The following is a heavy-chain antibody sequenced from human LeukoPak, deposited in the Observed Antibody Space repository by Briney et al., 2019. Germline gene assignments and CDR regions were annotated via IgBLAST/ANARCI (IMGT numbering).Heavy chain of an antibody. V-gene: IGHV4-34*01. Sequence: SETLSLTCAVYGGSFSTYYWSWVRQPPGKGLEWIGEINHSGSTNYNPSLKSRGTISVDTSKNQFSLKLSSVTAADTAVYYCARGLGVANYYYYGMDVWGQGTTVTVSS. CDR2: INHSGST. CDR3: ARGLGVANYYYYGMDV. CDR1: GGSFSTYY. D-gene: IGHD3-3*01. J-gene: IGHJ6*02.